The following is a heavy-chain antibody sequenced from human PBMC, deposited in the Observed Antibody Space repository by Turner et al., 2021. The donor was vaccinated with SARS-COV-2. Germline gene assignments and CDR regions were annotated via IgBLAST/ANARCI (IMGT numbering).Heavy chain of an antibody. D-gene: IGHD4-4*01. CDR2: IRSNAYGGTT. CDR1: GFTFGDYA. Sequence: EVQLVESGGGLVQPGRSLRLSCTASGFTFGDYAMSWFRQAPGKGLEWVGFIRSNAYGGTTEYAASVKGRFTISRDDSKSIAYLQMNSLKTEDTAVYYCASDPHDYILYYYGMDVWGQGTTVTVSS. CDR3: ASDPHDYILYYYGMDV. V-gene: IGHV3-49*03. J-gene: IGHJ6*02.